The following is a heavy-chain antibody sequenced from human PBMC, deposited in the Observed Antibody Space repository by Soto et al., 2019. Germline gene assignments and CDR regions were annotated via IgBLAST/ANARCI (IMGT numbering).Heavy chain of an antibody. J-gene: IGHJ6*02. Sequence: GESLKISCKGYGYSFTSYWIGWVRQMPGKGLEWMGIIYPGDSDTRYSPSFQGQVTISADKSISTAYLQWSSLKASDTAMYYCARHGDSYYYYYGMDVWGQGTTVTVSS. CDR3: ARHGDSYYYYYGMDV. CDR2: IYPGDSDT. V-gene: IGHV5-51*01. CDR1: GYSFTSYW. D-gene: IGHD2-15*01.